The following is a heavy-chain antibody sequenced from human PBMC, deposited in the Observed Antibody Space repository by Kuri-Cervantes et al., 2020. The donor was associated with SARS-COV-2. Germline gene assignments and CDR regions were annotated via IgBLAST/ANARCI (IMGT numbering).Heavy chain of an antibody. J-gene: IGHJ4*02. D-gene: IGHD6-19*01. CDR1: GGSISSSSYY. CDR3: ARLNPWKRIAKTSGRDY. CDR2: ISYSGSN. V-gene: IGHV4-39*07. Sequence: SETLSLTCTVSGGSISSSSYYWGWIRQPPGKGLEWIGTISYSGSNYYNPSLKSRVTISVDTSKNQFSLKLSSVTAADTAVYYCARLNPWKRIAKTSGRDYWGQGALVTVSS.